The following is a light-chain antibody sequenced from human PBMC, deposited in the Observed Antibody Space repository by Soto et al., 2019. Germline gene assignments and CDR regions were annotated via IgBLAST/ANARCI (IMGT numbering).Light chain of an antibody. CDR3: SSYAGSNHYV. V-gene: IGLV2-8*01. Sequence: QSVLTQPPSASGSPGQSVTISCTGTSSDVGGYKYVSWYQQYPGKAPKLMIYAVNKRPSGVPDRFSGSKSGNTASLTVSGLQAEDESDYYCSSYAGSNHYVFGTGTKVTGL. J-gene: IGLJ1*01. CDR2: AVN. CDR1: SSDVGGYKY.